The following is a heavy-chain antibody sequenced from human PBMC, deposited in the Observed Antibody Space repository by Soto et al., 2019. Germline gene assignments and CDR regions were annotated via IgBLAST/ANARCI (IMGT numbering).Heavy chain of an antibody. V-gene: IGHV1-69*12. J-gene: IGHJ6*02. CDR3: ARDRVMRGNAYYYGMDV. CDR2: IVPMFAAP. CDR1: GGTFSSFA. Sequence: QVLLVQSGAEVKKPGSSVRVSCKTSGGTFSSFAISWVRLAPGQGLEWMGVIVPMFAAPTYAQKFQGRVSSTADESTRTADMELSRLRSDDTAVSYCARDRVMRGNAYYYGMDVWGQGTTVTVSS. D-gene: IGHD2-21*01.